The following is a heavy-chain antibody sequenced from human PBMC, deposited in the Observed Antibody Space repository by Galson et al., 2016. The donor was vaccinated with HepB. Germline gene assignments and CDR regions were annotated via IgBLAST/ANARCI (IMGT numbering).Heavy chain of an antibody. CDR3: ARDQEQLADPDYYYYYALDV. D-gene: IGHD1-1*01. Sequence: SLRLSCAASGFSFSSYTFNWVRQAPGKGLEWVSSISPRSRYIYYADSLKGRFTISRDNAKNSLYLQMNSLRADDTGVYFCARDQEQLADPDYYYYYALDVWGQGTPVTVSS. CDR2: ISPRSRYI. J-gene: IGHJ6*02. V-gene: IGHV3-21*01. CDR1: GFSFSSYT.